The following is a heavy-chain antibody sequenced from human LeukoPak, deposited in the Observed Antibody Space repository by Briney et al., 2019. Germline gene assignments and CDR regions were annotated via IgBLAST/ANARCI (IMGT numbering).Heavy chain of an antibody. D-gene: IGHD6-19*01. Sequence: GGSLRLSCAASGFTFSSYSMNRVRQAPGKGLEWVSAISGSGGSTYYADSVKGRFTISRDNSKNTLYLQMNSLRAEDTAVYYCAKDLLSSGWADYWGQGTLVTVSS. CDR3: AKDLLSSGWADY. J-gene: IGHJ4*02. CDR1: GFTFSSYS. V-gene: IGHV3-23*01. CDR2: ISGSGGST.